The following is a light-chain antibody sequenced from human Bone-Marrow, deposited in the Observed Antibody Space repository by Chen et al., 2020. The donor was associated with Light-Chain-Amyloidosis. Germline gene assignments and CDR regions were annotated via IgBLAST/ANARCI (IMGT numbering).Light chain of an antibody. CDR1: SSNIGSNY. J-gene: IGLJ3*02. Sequence: QSVLTQPPSASGPPGQRVTISCPGSSSNIGSNYVYWYQHFPGAAPKLLLYRDDERPSGVPDRFSGSKSGTSASLAISGLRSEDEADYYCATWDDSLSHVWVFGGGTKLTVL. CDR3: ATWDDSLSHVWV. V-gene: IGLV1-47*01. CDR2: RDD.